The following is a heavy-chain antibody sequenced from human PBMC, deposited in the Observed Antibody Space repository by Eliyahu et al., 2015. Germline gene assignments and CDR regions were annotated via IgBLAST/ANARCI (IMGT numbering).Heavy chain of an antibody. J-gene: IGHJ6*04. CDR3: AREQETYGSGSYEGMDV. CDR2: INWXGGST. CDR1: GFTFADYG. Sequence: AASGFTFADYGMSWARQAPGKGLEWVSGINWXGGSTGYADSVKGRFTISRDNAKNSLYLQMNSLRAEDTALYHCAREQETYGSGSYEGMDVWGKGTTVTVSS. D-gene: IGHD3-10*01. V-gene: IGHV3-20*01.